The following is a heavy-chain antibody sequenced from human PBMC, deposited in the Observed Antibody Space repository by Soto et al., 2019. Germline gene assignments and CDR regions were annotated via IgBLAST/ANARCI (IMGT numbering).Heavy chain of an antibody. CDR2: ISDSDGST. Sequence: PGGSLRLSCAASGFTFSDYYMSWVRQAPGKGLEWVSGISDSDGSTYYADSVKGRVTISRDNSKNTLYLQMNSLRAEDTALYYCAKVLVTASYSLDFWGQGTMVTVSS. CDR3: AKVLVTASYSLDF. J-gene: IGHJ3*01. D-gene: IGHD2-21*02. V-gene: IGHV3-23*01. CDR1: GFTFSDYY.